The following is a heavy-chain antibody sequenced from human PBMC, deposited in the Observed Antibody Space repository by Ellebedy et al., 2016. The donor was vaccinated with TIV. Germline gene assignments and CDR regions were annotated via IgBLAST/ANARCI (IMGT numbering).Heavy chain of an antibody. J-gene: IGHJ4*02. CDR1: GFTFSDYY. D-gene: IGHD3-22*01. CDR2: ISSSGSTI. CDR3: ARRDYDSSGYSHFDY. Sequence: GGSLRLXXAASGFTFSDYYMTWIRQAPGKGLEWVSYISSSGSTIYYADSVKGRFTISRDNAKNSLYLQMNSLRAEDTAVYYCARRDYDSSGYSHFDYWGQGTLVTVSS. V-gene: IGHV3-11*01.